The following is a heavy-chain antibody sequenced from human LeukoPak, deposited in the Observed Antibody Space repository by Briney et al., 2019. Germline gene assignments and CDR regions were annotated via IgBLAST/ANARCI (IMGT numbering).Heavy chain of an antibody. J-gene: IGHJ3*02. CDR2: MNPNSGNT. Sequence: ASVKVSCKASGYTFTSYDISWVRQATGQGLEWMGWMNPNSGNTGYAQKFQGRVTMTRNTSISTAYMELSSLRSEDTAVYYCARGRSRDGYDDAFDIRGQGTMVTVSS. CDR1: GYTFTSYD. V-gene: IGHV1-8*01. D-gene: IGHD5-24*01. CDR3: ARGRSRDGYDDAFDI.